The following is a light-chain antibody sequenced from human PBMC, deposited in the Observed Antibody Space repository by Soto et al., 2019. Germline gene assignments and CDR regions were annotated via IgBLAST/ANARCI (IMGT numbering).Light chain of an antibody. J-gene: IGLJ6*01. CDR1: TSDVGGYNY. V-gene: IGLV2-14*01. Sequence: QSVLTQPASVSGSPGQSITISCTGTTSDVGGYNYVSWYQQHPGKAPKLMIYEVSNRPSGVSNRFSGSKSGNTASLTISGLQAEDEAAYYCFSYTTSSAPYVFGTGPQLTVL. CDR3: FSYTTSSAPYV. CDR2: EVS.